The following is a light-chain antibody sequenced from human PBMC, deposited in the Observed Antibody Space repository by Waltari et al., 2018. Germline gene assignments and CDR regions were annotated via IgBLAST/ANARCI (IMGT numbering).Light chain of an antibody. J-gene: IGLJ2*01. CDR3: SSQSSNDVVL. CDR1: SNDVGAYNS. CDR2: DFS. V-gene: IGLV2-14*01. Sequence: QSALTQPASVSGSPGQSVTIFCAGTSNDVGAYNSVSWYQEHPGQAPRVIIYDFSDRPSGVSDRFSGSKSGNTASLTISGLQAEDEADYYCSSQSSNDVVLFGGGTKLTVL.